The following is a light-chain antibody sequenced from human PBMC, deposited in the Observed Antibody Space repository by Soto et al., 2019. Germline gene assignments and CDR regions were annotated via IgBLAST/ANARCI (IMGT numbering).Light chain of an antibody. CDR3: QQYGSSPVT. J-gene: IGKJ1*01. V-gene: IGKV3-20*01. CDR2: GAF. Sequence: EIVLTQAPGTLYLSPGERVTLSCRASQSVTSSFLAWYQQKPGQTPRRLIYGAFSRATGIPDRFSGSGSGTDFTLTISRLEAEDFAVYYCQQYGSSPVTFGQGTKVDIK. CDR1: QSVTSSF.